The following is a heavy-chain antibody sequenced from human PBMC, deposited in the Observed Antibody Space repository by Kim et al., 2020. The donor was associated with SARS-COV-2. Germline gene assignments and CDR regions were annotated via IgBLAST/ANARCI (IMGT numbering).Heavy chain of an antibody. Sequence: KSRVTISVDTSKNQFSLKLSSVTAADTAVYYCARGNVVVPAAMRLAGMDVWGQGTTVTVSS. J-gene: IGHJ6*02. CDR3: ARGNVVVPAAMRLAGMDV. D-gene: IGHD2-2*01. V-gene: IGHV4-34*01.